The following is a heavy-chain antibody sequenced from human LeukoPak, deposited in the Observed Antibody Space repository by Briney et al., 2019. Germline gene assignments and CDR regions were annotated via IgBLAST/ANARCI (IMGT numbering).Heavy chain of an antibody. CDR2: IYYTGGT. CDR3: ARGGNYWPQWWFDP. J-gene: IGHJ5*02. CDR1: GGSISTYY. Sequence: PSETLSLTCTVSGGSISTYYWSWIRQPPGKGLEWIGYIYYTGGTSYNPSLKSRVTMSLDASKNQFSLELNSVTPADTAVYYCARGGNYWPQWWFDPWGRGTLVSVSS. V-gene: IGHV4-59*01. D-gene: IGHD1-26*01.